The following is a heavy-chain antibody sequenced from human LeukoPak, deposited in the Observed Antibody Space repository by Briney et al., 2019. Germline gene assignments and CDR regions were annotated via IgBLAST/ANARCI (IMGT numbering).Heavy chain of an antibody. J-gene: IGHJ4*02. CDR3: ASGLGGYYDSSGIRLDY. CDR1: GGSISSGGYY. D-gene: IGHD3-22*01. CDR2: IYYSEST. Sequence: SETLSLTCTVSGGSISSGGYYWSWIRQHPGKGLEWIGYIYYSESTYYNPSLKSRVTISVDTSKNQFSLKLSSVTAADTAVYYCASGLGGYYDSSGIRLDYWGQGTLVTVSS. V-gene: IGHV4-31*03.